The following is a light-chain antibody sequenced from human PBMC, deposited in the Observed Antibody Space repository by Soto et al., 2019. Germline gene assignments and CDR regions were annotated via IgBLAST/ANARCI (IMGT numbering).Light chain of an antibody. CDR1: QGIGDT. CDR2: DTS. CDR3: QPYNNWPLT. Sequence: HSRATLAVCQVEVSTLWFVAIQGIGDTLAWYQHKPGQTPRLLIYDTSTRATGVPTRFSGSRSGAEFTLTINSLQSEDFAVYYCQPYNNWPLTFGGGTKV. J-gene: IGKJ4*01. V-gene: IGKV3-15*01.